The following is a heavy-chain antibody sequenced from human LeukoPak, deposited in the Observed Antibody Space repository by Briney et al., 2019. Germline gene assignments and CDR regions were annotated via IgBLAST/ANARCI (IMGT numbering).Heavy chain of an antibody. V-gene: IGHV4-38-2*02. J-gene: IGHJ4*02. D-gene: IGHD6-13*01. CDR1: GYSISSGYY. CDR3: AREQGDSSSWFNYFDY. CDR2: IYHSGST. Sequence: PSETLSLICTVSGYSISSGYYWGWIRQPPGKGLEWIGSIYHSGSTYYNPSLKSRVTISVDRSKNQFSLKLSTVTAADTAVYYCAREQGDSSSWFNYFDYWGQGTLVTVSS.